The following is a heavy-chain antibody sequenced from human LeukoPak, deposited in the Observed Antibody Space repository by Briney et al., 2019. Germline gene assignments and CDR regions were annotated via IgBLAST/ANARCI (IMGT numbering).Heavy chain of an antibody. V-gene: IGHV4-39*01. D-gene: IGHD3-3*01. CDR1: GDSISTSDYH. Sequence: PSETLSLTCTVSGDSISTSDYHWGWMRQPPGKGPEWLGTLYHSGSTHYNPSLESRITISVDTSKNQFSLKLYSVTAADTAVYYCARQGDSTKGYYLDWFDPWGQGTLVIVSS. CDR2: LYHSGST. J-gene: IGHJ5*02. CDR3: ARQGDSTKGYYLDWFDP.